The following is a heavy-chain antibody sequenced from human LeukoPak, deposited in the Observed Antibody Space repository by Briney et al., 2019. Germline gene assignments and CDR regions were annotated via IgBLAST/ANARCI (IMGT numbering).Heavy chain of an antibody. CDR1: GFTFSTYS. CDR2: TSTGSSTI. Sequence: PGGSLRLSCAASGFTFSTYSMNWVRQAPGKGLEWVSFTSTGSSTIYYADSVKGRFTISRDNAKNSLYLQMNSLRDEDTAVYYCARVAEIQLWLRSAFDYWGQGTLVTVSS. CDR3: ARVAEIQLWLRSAFDY. J-gene: IGHJ4*02. D-gene: IGHD5-18*01. V-gene: IGHV3-48*02.